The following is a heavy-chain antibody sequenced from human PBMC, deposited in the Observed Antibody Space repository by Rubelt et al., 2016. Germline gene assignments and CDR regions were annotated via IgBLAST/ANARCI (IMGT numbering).Heavy chain of an antibody. V-gene: IGHV1-18*01. CDR1: GYTFTSYG. D-gene: IGHD4-17*01. Sequence: QIPLVQSGAEVTKPGASVKVSCKASGYTFTSYGISWVRQAPGQGLACMGWLRAYNGNTNYAQKLQGRVTMTTDTSTSTAYMELRSLRSEDTAVYYCARANHGDYEDYWGQGTLVTVSS. CDR3: ARANHGDYEDY. CDR2: LRAYNGNT. J-gene: IGHJ4*02.